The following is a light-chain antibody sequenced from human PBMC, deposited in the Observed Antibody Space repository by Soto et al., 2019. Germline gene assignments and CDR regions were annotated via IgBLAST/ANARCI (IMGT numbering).Light chain of an antibody. CDR3: QQYEAYPLT. CDR2: KAS. J-gene: IGKJ4*01. Sequence: DIQMTQSPSTLSASVGDRVTITCRASQNINSWLAWYQQKPGKAPKLLIHKASSLESGVPSGFSGSGSGTAFSLTISSLQVDDSATYYFQQYEAYPLTFGGGTKVEIK. V-gene: IGKV1-5*03. CDR1: QNINSW.